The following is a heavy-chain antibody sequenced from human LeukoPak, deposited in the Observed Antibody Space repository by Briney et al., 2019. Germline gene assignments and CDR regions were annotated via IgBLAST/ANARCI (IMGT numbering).Heavy chain of an antibody. D-gene: IGHD3-22*01. CDR2: IYYSGST. CDR1: GGSISSYY. V-gene: IGHV4-59*06. J-gene: IGHJ4*02. Sequence: SETLSLTCTVSGGSISSYYWSWIRQHPGKGLEWIGYIYYSGSTYYNPSLKSRVTISVDTSKNQFSLKLSSVTAADTAVYYCAREGYDSSGYYIGGSDYWGQGTLVTVSS. CDR3: AREGYDSSGYYIGGSDY.